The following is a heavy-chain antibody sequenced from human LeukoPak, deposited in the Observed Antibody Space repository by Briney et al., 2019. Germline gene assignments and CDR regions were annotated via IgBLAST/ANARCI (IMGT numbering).Heavy chain of an antibody. CDR1: GGSISSSSFD. D-gene: IGHD2/OR15-2a*01. CDR3: ASPHEGSTTSPLDY. Sequence: SETLSLTCTVSGGSISSSSFDGGWIRQPPGNELQCIGIIYSSGRTSYNPSLKRPVTISLDASENQFSLKRSSVTAADTAVYYCASPHEGSTTSPLDYWGQGTLVTVSS. V-gene: IGHV4-39*01. J-gene: IGHJ4*02. CDR2: IYSSGRT.